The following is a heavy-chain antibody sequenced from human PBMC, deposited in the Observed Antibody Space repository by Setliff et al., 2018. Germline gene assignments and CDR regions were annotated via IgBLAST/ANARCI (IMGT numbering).Heavy chain of an antibody. J-gene: IGHJ4*02. CDR2: IWDDGGNK. CDR3: ARTRSGSGCYAGLES. Sequence: GGSLRLSCAASGFTFSTYRMHWVRQAPGKGLEWVAAIWDDGGNKYHADSVKGRFTISRDNSKNTLYLQMNSLRPEDTAVYYCARTRSGSGCYAGLESWGQGTPVTVSS. CDR1: GFTFSTYR. V-gene: IGHV3-33*08. D-gene: IGHD2-15*01.